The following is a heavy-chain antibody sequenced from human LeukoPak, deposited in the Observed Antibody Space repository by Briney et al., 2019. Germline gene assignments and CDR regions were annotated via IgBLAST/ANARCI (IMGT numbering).Heavy chain of an antibody. CDR2: INHSGST. Sequence: KPSETLSLTCAVYGGSFSGYYWSWIRQPPGKGLEWIGEINHSGSTNYNPSLKSRVTISVDTSKNQFSLKLSSVTAADTAVYYCARSRAWYFDLWGRGTLVTVSS. J-gene: IGHJ2*01. CDR3: ARSRAWYFDL. V-gene: IGHV4-34*01. CDR1: GGSFSGYY.